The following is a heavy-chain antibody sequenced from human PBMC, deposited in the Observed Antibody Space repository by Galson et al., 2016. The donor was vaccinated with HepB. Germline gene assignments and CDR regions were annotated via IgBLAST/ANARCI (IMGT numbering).Heavy chain of an antibody. Sequence: SEPLSLTCTVSGYSISSYHWSWIRLSPGQGLEWIGHIYYTGRTTYNPSLKSRVTISVDVSRKQFSLQLRSVTAADAAVYFCARDPQYSSAGNNAFDTWGQGTMVTVS. CDR2: IYYTGRT. V-gene: IGHV4-59*01. CDR3: ARDPQYSSAGNNAFDT. D-gene: IGHD6-25*01. J-gene: IGHJ3*02. CDR1: GYSISSYH.